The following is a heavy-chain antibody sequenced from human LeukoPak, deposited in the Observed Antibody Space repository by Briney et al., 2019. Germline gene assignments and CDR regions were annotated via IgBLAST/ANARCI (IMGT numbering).Heavy chain of an antibody. Sequence: PGGSLRLSCSASGFTFSSYPMHWVRQAPGKGLEYVSSISGGGTTDYADSVRGRFTISRDNSKNTLYLQMSSLSPEDTAVYYCVRNLPMDYWGQGTLATVSS. CDR3: VRNLPMDY. V-gene: IGHV3-64D*06. CDR2: ISGGGTT. CDR1: GFTFSSYP. J-gene: IGHJ4*02. D-gene: IGHD1-14*01.